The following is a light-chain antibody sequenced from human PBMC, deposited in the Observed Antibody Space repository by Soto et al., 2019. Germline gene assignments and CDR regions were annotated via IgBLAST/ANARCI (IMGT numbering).Light chain of an antibody. CDR2: MAS. Sequence: DLHMTQSPSTLSEYVGDRVTITCRASQNINNWLAWHKQKQGKATKLLIYMASSLESGVPSQFSGSGSGTDFPLTIRSLQPEDFATYYCQQSQGTLGQGNKVDIK. CDR3: QQSQGT. J-gene: IGKJ1*01. CDR1: QNINNW. V-gene: IGKV1-5*03.